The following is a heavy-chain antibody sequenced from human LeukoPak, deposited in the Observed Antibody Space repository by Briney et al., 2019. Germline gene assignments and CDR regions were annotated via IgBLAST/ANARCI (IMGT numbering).Heavy chain of an antibody. D-gene: IGHD3-22*01. CDR2: ISAYNGNT. CDR3: ARDYYDSSGYYSPTNYYYGMDV. Sequence: GESLKISCKGSGYSFTSYGISWVRQAPGQGLEWMGWISAYNGNTNYAQKLQGRVTMTTDTSTSTAYMELRSLRSDDTAVYYCARDYYDSSGYYSPTNYYYGMDVWGQGTTVTVSS. J-gene: IGHJ6*02. V-gene: IGHV1-18*01. CDR1: GYSFTSYG.